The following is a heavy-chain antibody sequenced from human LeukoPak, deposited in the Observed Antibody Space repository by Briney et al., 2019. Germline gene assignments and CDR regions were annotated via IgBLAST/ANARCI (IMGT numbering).Heavy chain of an antibody. D-gene: IGHD1-26*01. V-gene: IGHV3-23*01. CDR3: AKHTVGATSQFDY. Sequence: PGGSLRLSCAASGFTFSNYAMTWVRQAPGEGLEWVSSITGTGYTTYYADSVKGRFTISRDNSKNTLYLQMNSLRAEDTAVYYCAKHTVGATSQFDYWGQGTLVTVSS. CDR1: GFTFSNYA. J-gene: IGHJ4*02. CDR2: ITGTGYTT.